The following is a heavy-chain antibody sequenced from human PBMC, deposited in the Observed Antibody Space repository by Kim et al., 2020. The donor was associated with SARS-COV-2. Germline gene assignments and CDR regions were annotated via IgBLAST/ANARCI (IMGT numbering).Heavy chain of an antibody. CDR3: VRNIGDTVGGLV. J-gene: IGHJ2*01. Sequence: GGSLRLSCAASGFSVSSSYMTWIRQAPGQGLEWVSVIYGVDTTNYGDSVRGRFTISRDNSENMLYLQMNSLRVEDTAVYYCVRNIGDTVGGLVWGHGTLVSVSS. D-gene: IGHD5-12*01. V-gene: IGHV3-53*01. CDR2: IYGVDTT. CDR1: GFSVSSSY.